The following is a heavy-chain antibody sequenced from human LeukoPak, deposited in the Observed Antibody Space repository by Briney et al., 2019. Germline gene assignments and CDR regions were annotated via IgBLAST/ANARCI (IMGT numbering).Heavy chain of an antibody. J-gene: IGHJ4*02. D-gene: IGHD2-2*01. Sequence: TGGSLRLSCAASGFTFSSYAMSWVRQAPGKGLEWVSAISGSGGSTYYADSVKGRFTISRDNSKNTPYLQMNSLRAEDTAVYYCAKTLLGYCSSTSCYATAFDYWGQGTLVTVSS. CDR3: AKTLLGYCSSTSCYATAFDY. V-gene: IGHV3-23*01. CDR2: ISGSGGST. CDR1: GFTFSSYA.